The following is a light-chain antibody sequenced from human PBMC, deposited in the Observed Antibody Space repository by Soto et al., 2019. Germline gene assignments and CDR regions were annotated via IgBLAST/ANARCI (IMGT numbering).Light chain of an antibody. CDR3: SSYTSSSTRL. CDR1: SSDVGGYNY. Sequence: QSALTQPASVSGSPGQSITISCTGTSSDVGGYNYVSWYQQYPGKAPKVMIFDVSNRPSGVSDRFSGSKSGNTAFLTISGLQAEDEDDYYCSSYTSSSTRLFGGGTKLTVL. V-gene: IGLV2-14*01. J-gene: IGLJ3*02. CDR2: DVS.